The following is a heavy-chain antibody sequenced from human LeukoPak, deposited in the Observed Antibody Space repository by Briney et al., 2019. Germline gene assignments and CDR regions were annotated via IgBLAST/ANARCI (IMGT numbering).Heavy chain of an antibody. CDR2: ISWNSGSI. CDR3: AKGDSYDSSGYYYLPYYSDY. CDR1: GFTFDDYA. J-gene: IGHJ4*02. V-gene: IGHV3-9*01. Sequence: PGGSLRLSCAASGFTFDDYAMHWVRQAPGKGLEWVSGISWNSGSIGYADSVKGRFAISRDNAKNSLYLQMNSLRAEDTALYYCAKGDSYDSSGYYYLPYYSDYWGQGTLVTVSS. D-gene: IGHD3-22*01.